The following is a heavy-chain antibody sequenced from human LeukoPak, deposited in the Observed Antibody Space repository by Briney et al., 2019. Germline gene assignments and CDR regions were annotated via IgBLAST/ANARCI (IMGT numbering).Heavy chain of an antibody. V-gene: IGHV3-23*01. CDR3: AKEAQGCSITSCYFDS. CDR2: ISGSGGNT. J-gene: IGHJ4*02. CDR1: GFSVSGDY. D-gene: IGHD2-2*01. Sequence: GGSLRLSCAASGFSVSGDYMSWVRQAPGKGLEWVSAISGSGGNTYYADSVKGRFTISRDSSKNTLFLQMNSLRAEDTAVYYCAKEAQGCSITSCYFDSWGQGNLVTVSS.